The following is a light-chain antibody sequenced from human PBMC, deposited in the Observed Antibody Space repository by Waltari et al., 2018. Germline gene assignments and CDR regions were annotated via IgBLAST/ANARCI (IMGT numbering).Light chain of an antibody. J-gene: IGLJ2*01. CDR3: YSYAGSSTFEV. Sequence: QSALTQPASVSGSPGQSITISCTGTSSDVGSYNLVSWYQRHPGEAPTLIIYEVSKRSSGVADRFSGAKSGNTASLTISGLQAEDEADYSCYSYAGSSTFEVFGGGTKLTVL. CDR1: SSDVGSYNL. V-gene: IGLV2-23*02. CDR2: EVS.